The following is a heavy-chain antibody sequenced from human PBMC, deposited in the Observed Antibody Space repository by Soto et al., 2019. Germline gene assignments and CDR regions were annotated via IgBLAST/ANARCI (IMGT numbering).Heavy chain of an antibody. D-gene: IGHD6-13*01. V-gene: IGHV3-23*01. CDR3: AKENGYSSSWFELDY. CDR2: ISGSGGST. J-gene: IGHJ4*02. CDR1: A. Sequence: AVRCVLKTPGKGLEWVSAISGSGGSTYYADSVKGRFTISRDNSKNTLYLQMNSLRAEDTAVYYCAKENGYSSSWFELDYWGQGTLVTVSS.